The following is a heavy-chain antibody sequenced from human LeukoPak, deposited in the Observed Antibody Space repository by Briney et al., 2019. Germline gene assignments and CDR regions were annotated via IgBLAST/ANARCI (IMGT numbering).Heavy chain of an antibody. CDR1: GGSISSYY. CDR3: ARESIAGLDY. Sequence: SETLSLTCTVSGGSISSYYWSWIRQPPGKGLEWIGYIYYRGSTNYNPSLKSRVTISVDTSKNQFSLKLSSVTAADTAVYYCARESIAGLDYWGQGTLVTVSS. J-gene: IGHJ4*02. CDR2: IYYRGST. V-gene: IGHV4-59*01. D-gene: IGHD2-21*01.